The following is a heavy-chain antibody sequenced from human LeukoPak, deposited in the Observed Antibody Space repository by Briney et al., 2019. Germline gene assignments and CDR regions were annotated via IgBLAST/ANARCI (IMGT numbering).Heavy chain of an antibody. CDR2: VSRSGTT. Sequence: PSETLSLTCVVSGYSISSNYFWGWIRQSPGKGLEWIGTVSRSGTTYYNPSLKSRVIISIDTSKNQFSLKLISMTAADTAVYYCTRLVPAWEGGGSNYWGRGTLVTVSS. CDR3: TRLVPAWEGGGSNY. J-gene: IGHJ4*01. CDR1: GYSISSNYF. D-gene: IGHD1-26*01. V-gene: IGHV4-38-2*01.